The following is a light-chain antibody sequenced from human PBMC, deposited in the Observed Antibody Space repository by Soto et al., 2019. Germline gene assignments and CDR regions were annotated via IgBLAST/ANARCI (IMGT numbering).Light chain of an antibody. Sequence: DIQMTQSPSTLSASVGDRVTITCRASQSISSWLAWYQQKPGKAPKRLSYKATSLESGAPSRFSGSGYGTEFTLTISSLHPDDFATYYCQQYNSYPLTFGGGTKVEIK. J-gene: IGKJ4*02. CDR2: KAT. V-gene: IGKV1-5*03. CDR3: QQYNSYPLT. CDR1: QSISSW.